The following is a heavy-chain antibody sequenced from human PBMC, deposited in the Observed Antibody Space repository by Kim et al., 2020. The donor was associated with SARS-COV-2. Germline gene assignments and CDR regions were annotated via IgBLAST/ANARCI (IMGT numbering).Heavy chain of an antibody. Sequence: YADSVKGRFTISRDNAKNSLYLQMNSLRAEDTAVYYCARDSFSYGDSMDYWGQGTLVTVSS. CDR3: ARDSFSYGDSMDY. J-gene: IGHJ4*02. D-gene: IGHD4-17*01. V-gene: IGHV3-48*03.